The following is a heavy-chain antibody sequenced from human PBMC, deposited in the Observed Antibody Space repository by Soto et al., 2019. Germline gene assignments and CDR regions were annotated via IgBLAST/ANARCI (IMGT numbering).Heavy chain of an antibody. CDR1: GGTFSSYA. J-gene: IGHJ6*02. D-gene: IGHD5-18*01. CDR2: IIPIFGTA. CDR3: ARKIASDTAMDLYYYYGMDV. V-gene: IGHV1-69*01. Sequence: QVQLVQSGAEVKKPGSSVKVSCKASGGTFSSYAISWVRQAPGQGLEWRGGIIPIFGTANYAQKFQGRVTITADESTSTAYMELSSLRSEDTAGYYCARKIASDTAMDLYYYYGMDVWGQGTTVTVSS.